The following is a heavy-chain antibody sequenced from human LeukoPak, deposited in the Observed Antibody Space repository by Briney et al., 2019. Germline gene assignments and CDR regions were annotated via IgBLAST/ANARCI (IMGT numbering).Heavy chain of an antibody. J-gene: IGHJ4*02. CDR2: INPSGGST. D-gene: IGHD6-13*01. CDR3: AGAGYSSSSEPSLDY. V-gene: IGHV1-46*01. Sequence: ASVKVSCKASGYTFTSYYMHWVRQAPGQGLEWMGIINPSGGSTSYAQKFQGRVTMTRDTSTSTVYMELSSLRSEDTAVYYCAGAGYSSSSEPSLDYWGQGTLVTVSS. CDR1: GYTFTSYY.